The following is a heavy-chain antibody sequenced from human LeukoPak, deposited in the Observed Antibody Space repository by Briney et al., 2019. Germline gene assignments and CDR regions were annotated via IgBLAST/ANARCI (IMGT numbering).Heavy chain of an antibody. CDR2: ITTNGRRT. Sequence: AGGSLRLSCSASGFTFSSSVMHWVRQAPEKGLEYVSAITTNGRRTYYADSVKGRFTISRDNSKNTLYLQMSSLRVEDTAVYYCVSSRDGFNSPFDYWGQGTLVTASS. J-gene: IGHJ4*02. CDR1: GFTFSSSV. D-gene: IGHD5-24*01. CDR3: VSSRDGFNSPFDY. V-gene: IGHV3-64D*06.